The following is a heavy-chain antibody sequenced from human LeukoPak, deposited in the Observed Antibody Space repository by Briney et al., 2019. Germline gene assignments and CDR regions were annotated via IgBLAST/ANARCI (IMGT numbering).Heavy chain of an antibody. J-gene: IGHJ3*02. D-gene: IGHD1-14*01. V-gene: IGHV1-2*06. CDR3: ARGRYHDAFDI. CDR2: INPNSGGT. Sequence: ASVKVSCKASGYTFTGYYMHWVRQAPGQGLEWMGRINPNSGGTNYAQKFQGRVTMTRDTSLGTAYVELSRLTSDDTAVYYCARGRYHDAFDIWGQGTMVTVSS. CDR1: GYTFTGYY.